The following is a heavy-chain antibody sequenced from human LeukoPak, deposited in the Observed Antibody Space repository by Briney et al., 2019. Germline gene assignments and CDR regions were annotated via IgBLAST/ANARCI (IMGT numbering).Heavy chain of an antibody. CDR1: GFTFSSYA. CDR3: ARTIAVAGTGGY. CDR2: ISGSGGST. V-gene: IGHV3-23*01. D-gene: IGHD6-19*01. J-gene: IGHJ4*02. Sequence: GGSPRLSCAASGFTFSSYAMSWVRQAPGKGLEWVSAISGSGGSTYYADSVKGRFTISRDNSKNTLYLQMNSLRAEDTAVYYCARTIAVAGTGGYWGQGTLVTVSS.